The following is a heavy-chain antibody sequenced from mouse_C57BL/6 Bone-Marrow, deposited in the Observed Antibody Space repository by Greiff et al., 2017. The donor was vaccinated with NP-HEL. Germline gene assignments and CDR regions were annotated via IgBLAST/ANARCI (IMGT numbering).Heavy chain of an antibody. V-gene: IGHV5-9*01. D-gene: IGHD1-1*01. CDR3: SRHYYGSSYVRYFDV. J-gene: IGHJ1*03. CDR1: GFTFSSYT. CDR2: ISGGGGNT. Sequence: EVQRVESGGGLVKPGGSLKLSCAASGFTFSSYTMSWVRQTPEKRLEWVATISGGGGNTYYPDSVKGRFTISRDNAKNTRYLQMSSLRSEDTALYYCSRHYYGSSYVRYFDVWGTGTTVTVSS.